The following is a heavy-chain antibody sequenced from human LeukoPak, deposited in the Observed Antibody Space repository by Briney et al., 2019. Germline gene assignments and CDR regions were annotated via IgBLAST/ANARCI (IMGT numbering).Heavy chain of an antibody. D-gene: IGHD3-10*01. CDR2: ISSSGGT. V-gene: IGHV3-13*01. J-gene: IGHJ4*02. CDR3: ARAYGPGSSFAFPDY. Sequence: GGSLRLSCITSGFIFSNYDMHWVRHPTGKCLEWVAAISSSGGTYYADSLKGRFIISREDAQSSFYLQINSLRAEDSAVYFCARAYGPGSSFAFPDYWGQGTLVTVSS. CDR1: GFIFSNYD.